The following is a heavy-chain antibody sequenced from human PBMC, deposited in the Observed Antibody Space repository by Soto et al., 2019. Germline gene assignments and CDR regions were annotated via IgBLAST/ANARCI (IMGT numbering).Heavy chain of an antibody. V-gene: IGHV3-21*02. CDR3: ARVAY. Sequence: EVQLVESGGGLVKPGESLRLSCEASGFTFSRVSMNWVCQVPGKGLEWVASISSGRSDTWYADSVKGRFIISRDNAQNSLFLQMNTLRPEDTAMYYCARVAYWGQGTQVTVSS. CDR1: GFTFSRVS. J-gene: IGHJ4*02. CDR2: ISSGRSDT.